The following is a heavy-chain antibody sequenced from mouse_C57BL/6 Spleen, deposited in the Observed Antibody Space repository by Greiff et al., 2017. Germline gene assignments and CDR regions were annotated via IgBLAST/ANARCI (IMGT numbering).Heavy chain of an antibody. Sequence: QVQLQQSGAELVRPGTSVKVSCKASGYAFTNYLIEWVKQRPGQGLEWIGVINPGSGGTNYNEKFKGKATLTADKSSSTAYMQLSSLTSEDSAVYCCARCGAVVATDWYFDVWGTGTTVTVSS. J-gene: IGHJ1*03. CDR1: GYAFTNYL. CDR2: INPGSGGT. D-gene: IGHD1-1*01. CDR3: ARCGAVVATDWYFDV. V-gene: IGHV1-54*01.